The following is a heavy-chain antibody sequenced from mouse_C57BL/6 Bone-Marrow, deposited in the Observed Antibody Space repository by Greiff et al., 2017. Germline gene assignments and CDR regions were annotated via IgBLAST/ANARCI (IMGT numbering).Heavy chain of an antibody. Sequence: QVQLQQSGPELVKPGASVKISCKASGYAFSSSWMNWVNQRPGKGLEWIGRIYPGDGDTNYNGKFKGKATLTADKSSSTAYMQLSSLTSEDSAVYFCARRGAVVATDYYAMDYWGQGTSVTVSS. CDR1: GYAFSSSW. CDR3: ARRGAVVATDYYAMDY. V-gene: IGHV1-82*01. D-gene: IGHD1-1*01. J-gene: IGHJ4*01. CDR2: IYPGDGDT.